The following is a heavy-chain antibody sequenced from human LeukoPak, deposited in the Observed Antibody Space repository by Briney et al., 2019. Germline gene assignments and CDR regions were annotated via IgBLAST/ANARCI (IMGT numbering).Heavy chain of an antibody. D-gene: IGHD1-1*01. J-gene: IGHJ5*02. CDR3: ARGSGPSGTSDWLDP. CDR2: IHYSGNT. CDR1: GGSISSYY. Sequence: SETLSLTCTVSGGSISSYYWTWIRQPPGKGLEWIGYIHYSGNTNYSPSLRSRVIISIDTPQNQFSLNLNSVTAADTAVYFCARGSGPSGTSDWLDPWGQGMLVTVSS. V-gene: IGHV4-59*01.